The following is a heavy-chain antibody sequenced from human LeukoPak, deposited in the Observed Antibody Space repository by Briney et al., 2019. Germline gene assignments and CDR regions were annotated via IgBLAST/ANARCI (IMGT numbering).Heavy chain of an antibody. J-gene: IGHJ4*02. CDR2: IYSGGTT. Sequence: GGSLRLSCAASGFTVSTNCMTWVRQAPGEGLEWVSTIYSGGTTYYADSVMGRFTISRHNSRNTLYLQMNSLRAEDTAVYYCARFETVMAYDFDLWGQGTLVTVSS. V-gene: IGHV3-53*04. CDR1: GFTVSTNC. CDR3: ARFETVMAYDFDL. D-gene: IGHD5-18*01.